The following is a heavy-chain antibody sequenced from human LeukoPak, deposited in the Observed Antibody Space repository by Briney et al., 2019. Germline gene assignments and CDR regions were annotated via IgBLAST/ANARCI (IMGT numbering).Heavy chain of an antibody. V-gene: IGHV4-59*08. CDR3: EKQDYDILTGYYTSNWFDP. Sequence: PSETLSLTCTVSGGSISSYYWSWIRQPPGKGLEWIGYIYYSGSTNYNPSLKSRVTISVDTSKNQFSLKLSSVTAADTAVYYCEKQDYDILTGYYTSNWFDPWGQGTLVTVSS. CDR1: GGSISSYY. D-gene: IGHD3-9*01. J-gene: IGHJ5*02. CDR2: IYYSGST.